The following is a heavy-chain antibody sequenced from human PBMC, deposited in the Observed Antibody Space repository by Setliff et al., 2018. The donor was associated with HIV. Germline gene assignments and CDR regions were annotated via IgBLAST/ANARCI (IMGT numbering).Heavy chain of an antibody. V-gene: IGHV3-30*04. CDR1: GFTFRHYA. CDR3: ARDPRASGSYSYFDY. D-gene: IGHD1-26*01. J-gene: IGHJ4*02. Sequence: AGGSLRLSCEASGFTFRHYAMHWVRQAPGKGLEWVAVVSYDGSNKYYADTVKGRFTISRDNSKNTLYLQMNSLRAEDTAVYYCARDPRASGSYSYFDYWGLGTLVTVSS. CDR2: VSYDGSNK.